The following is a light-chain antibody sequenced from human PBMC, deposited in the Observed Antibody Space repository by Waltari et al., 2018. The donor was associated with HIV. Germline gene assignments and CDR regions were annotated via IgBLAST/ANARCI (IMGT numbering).Light chain of an antibody. CDR3: QQTHSTPWT. J-gene: IGKJ1*01. Sequence: DIQMTQSPASLSASVGDRVTITCRASQCINKYLNWYQQRPGKAPTLLIFAASDLKSGVPSRFSGSASGTEFTLTVSSLQPEDFAMYYCQQTHSTPWTFGQGTKVEIK. CDR1: QCINKY. CDR2: AAS. V-gene: IGKV1-39*01.